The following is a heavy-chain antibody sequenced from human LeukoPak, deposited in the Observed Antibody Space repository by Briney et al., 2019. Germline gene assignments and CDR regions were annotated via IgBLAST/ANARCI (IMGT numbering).Heavy chain of an antibody. J-gene: IGHJ4*02. V-gene: IGHV3-74*01. CDR3: CGTFGGYFFDY. CDR1: GFTFSSYW. D-gene: IGHD1-14*01. Sequence: GGSLRLSCAASGFTFSSYWMHWVRQAPGKGLVWVSRINSDGSSTSYADSVKSRFTISRDNAKNTLYLQMNSLRAEDTAVYYCCGTFGGYFFDYWGQGTLVTVSS. CDR2: INSDGSST.